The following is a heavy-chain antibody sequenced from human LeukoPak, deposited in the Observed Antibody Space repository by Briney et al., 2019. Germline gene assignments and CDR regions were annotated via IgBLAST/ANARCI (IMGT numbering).Heavy chain of an antibody. D-gene: IGHD4-23*01. CDR1: GFTFSSNW. CDR2: IKSDGSSI. J-gene: IGHJ4*02. Sequence: GGSLTLSCAASGFTFSSNWMHWVRQAPGKGLVWVSRIKSDGSSIMYADSVKGRFTISRDNAKSTLYLQMNSLRAEDTAVYYCARDLDFGGYSNFDCWGQGTLVTVSS. CDR3: ARDLDFGGYSNFDC. V-gene: IGHV3-74*03.